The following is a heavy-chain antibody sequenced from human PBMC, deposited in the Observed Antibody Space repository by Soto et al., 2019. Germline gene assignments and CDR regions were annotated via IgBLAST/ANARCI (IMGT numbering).Heavy chain of an antibody. CDR3: ARDEVTSHVDY. V-gene: IGHV4-34*01. D-gene: IGHD3-10*01. Sequence: QVQLQQWGAGLLKPSETLSLTCAVYGGSFSGYYWTWIRQPPGTGLEWIGEINHSGSTNFNPSLKSRDTIPVVTSKTHLSLRLTSVTAGATAVYYRARDEVTSHVDYWGQGTLVTVSS. CDR2: INHSGST. J-gene: IGHJ4*02. CDR1: GGSFSGYY.